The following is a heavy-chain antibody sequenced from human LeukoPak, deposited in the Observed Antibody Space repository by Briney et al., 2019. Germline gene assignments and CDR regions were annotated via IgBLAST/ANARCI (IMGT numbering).Heavy chain of an antibody. CDR1: GFTFSSHW. V-gene: IGHV3-74*01. Sequence: GGSLRLSCAASGFTFSSHWMHWVRQAPGKGLVWVSRINSDGSSTSYADSVKGRFTISRDNDSLRAEDTAVYYCAKGGSRHADYWGQGTLVTVSS. CDR2: INSDGSST. J-gene: IGHJ4*02. D-gene: IGHD1-26*01. CDR3: AKGGSRHADY.